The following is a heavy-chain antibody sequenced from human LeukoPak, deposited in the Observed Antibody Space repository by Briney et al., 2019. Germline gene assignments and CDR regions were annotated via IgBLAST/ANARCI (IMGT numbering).Heavy chain of an antibody. CDR1: GHTFTSYG. V-gene: IGHV1-8*02. CDR3: ARGGGYCGSTSCYREGGWFDP. Sequence: ASVKVSCKASGHTFTSYGINWVRQATGQGLEWMGWMNPNSGNTGYAQKFQGRVTMTRNTSISTAYMELSSLRSEDTAVYYCARGGGYCGSTSCYREGGWFDPWGQGTLVTVSS. J-gene: IGHJ5*02. CDR2: MNPNSGNT. D-gene: IGHD2-2*01.